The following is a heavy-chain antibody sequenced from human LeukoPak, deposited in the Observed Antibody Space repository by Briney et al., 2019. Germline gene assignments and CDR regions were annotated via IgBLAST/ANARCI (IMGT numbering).Heavy chain of an antibody. CDR3: ARDRTADSCMDV. J-gene: IGHJ6*02. CDR2: ISSSGSTK. CDR1: GFTFSNYA. D-gene: IGHD2-21*01. V-gene: IGHV3-48*03. Sequence: GGSLRLSCAASGFTFSNYAMNWVRQAPGKGLEWVSYISSSGSTKYYGDSVKGRFTISRDNAKNSLYLQMNSLRAEDTAVYYCARDRTADSCMDVWGQGTTVTVSS.